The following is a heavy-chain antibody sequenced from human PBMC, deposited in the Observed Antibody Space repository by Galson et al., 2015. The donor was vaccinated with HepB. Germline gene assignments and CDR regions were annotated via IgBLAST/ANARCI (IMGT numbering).Heavy chain of an antibody. J-gene: IGHJ6*02. V-gene: IGHV1-3*01. D-gene: IGHD3-3*01. CDR3: ARDGRRGYYDSWRGHFYYGMDV. CDR2: MNAGNGNT. Sequence: SVKVSCKASGYTFTTYSIHWVRQAPGQGLEWMGWMNAGNGNTKYSQKFQGRVSITRDTSASTVYTEVSSLTSEDTAVYYCARDGRRGYYDSWRGHFYYGMDVWGQGTTVTVSS. CDR1: GYTFTTYS.